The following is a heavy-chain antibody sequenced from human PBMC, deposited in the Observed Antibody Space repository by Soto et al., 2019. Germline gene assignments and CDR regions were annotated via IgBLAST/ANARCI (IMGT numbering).Heavy chain of an antibody. Sequence: VSLRLSCSASGFSFSGSAMHGVRQAPGKAPEYVSAISTHGRDTYYADSVKGRFIISRDNSRSTVHLQMTSLRTEDTAVYYCLRDIFGVVIFDSWGQGTPVTVSS. J-gene: IGHJ4*02. CDR2: ISTHGRDT. V-gene: IGHV3-64D*06. D-gene: IGHD3-3*02. CDR1: GFSFSGSA. CDR3: LRDIFGVVIFDS.